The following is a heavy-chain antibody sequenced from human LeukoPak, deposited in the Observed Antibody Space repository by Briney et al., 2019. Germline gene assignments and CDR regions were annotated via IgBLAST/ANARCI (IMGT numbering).Heavy chain of an antibody. CDR3: ARDGIAAAVEYYFDY. CDR1: GFTFSSYA. CDR2: ISYDGSNK. D-gene: IGHD6-13*01. V-gene: IGHV3-30*04. Sequence: PGGSLRLSCAASGFTFSSYAMHWVRQAPGKGLEWVAVISYDGSNKYYADSVEGRFTISRDNSKNTLYLQMNSLRAEDTAVYYCARDGIAAAVEYYFDYWGQGTLVTVSS. J-gene: IGHJ4*02.